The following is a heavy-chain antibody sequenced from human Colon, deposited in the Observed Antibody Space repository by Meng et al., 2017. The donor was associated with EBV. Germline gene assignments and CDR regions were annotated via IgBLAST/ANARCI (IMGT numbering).Heavy chain of an antibody. Sequence: QQLDAGPGWVKPSDTPSLSCAVCGGSISRGYWWTWVRQSPGKGLEWIGEIYHSGSTNYNPSLKSRVTISVDKSKNQFSLKLTSVTAADTAVYYCARGGYYSFDYWGQRTLVTVSS. J-gene: IGHJ4*02. D-gene: IGHD5-18*01. CDR2: IYHSGST. CDR1: GGSISRGYW. V-gene: IGHV4-4*02. CDR3: ARGGYYSFDY.